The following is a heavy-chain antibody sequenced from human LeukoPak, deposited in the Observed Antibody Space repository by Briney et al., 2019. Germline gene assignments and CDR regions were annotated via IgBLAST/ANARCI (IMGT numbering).Heavy chain of an antibody. Sequence: GASVKVSCKASGYTFTGYYMHWVRQAPGQGLEWVGWINLNSGGTNFAQKFQGRVTMTRDTSISTAYMGLSRLRSDDTAVYYCARDSYSRPSPFDYWGQGTLVTVSS. CDR2: INLNSGGT. J-gene: IGHJ4*02. V-gene: IGHV1-2*02. CDR1: GYTFTGYY. CDR3: ARDSYSRPSPFDY. D-gene: IGHD2-21*01.